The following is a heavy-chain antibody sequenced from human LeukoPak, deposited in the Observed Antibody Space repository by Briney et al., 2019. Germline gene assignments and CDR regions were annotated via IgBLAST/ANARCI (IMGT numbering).Heavy chain of an antibody. CDR1: GYTFNNYG. CDR3: ARDDGMVYVKFVDY. D-gene: IGHD2-8*01. V-gene: IGHV1-18*01. Sequence: ASVKVSCKASGYTFNNYGITWVRQAPGQGLEWMGGISGYNGNTNYAQKLQGRVTMTTDTSTSTAYMELRSLRSDDTAVYYCARDDGMVYVKFVDYWGQGTLVTVSS. CDR2: ISGYNGNT. J-gene: IGHJ4*02.